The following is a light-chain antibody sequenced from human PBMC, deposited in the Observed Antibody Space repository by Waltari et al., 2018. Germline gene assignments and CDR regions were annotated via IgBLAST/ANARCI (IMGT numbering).Light chain of an antibody. Sequence: DIQMTQSPSSLSASVGDRVTITCRASQGITNDLAWYQQKPGETPKLLIYEASSLQSGIPSRFSGSGSGTDFTLTISSLQSEDFATYYCQHYYSTPLTFGPGTKLDIK. J-gene: IGKJ3*01. CDR3: QHYYSTPLT. CDR2: EAS. V-gene: IGKV1-NL1*01. CDR1: QGITND.